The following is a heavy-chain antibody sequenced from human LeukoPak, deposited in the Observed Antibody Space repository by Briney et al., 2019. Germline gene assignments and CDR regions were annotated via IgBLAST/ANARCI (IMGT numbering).Heavy chain of an antibody. CDR2: TYYRSKWYN. Sequence: SQTLSLTCAISGDSVSSNSAAWKWIRQSPSRGLEWLGRTYYRSKWYNGYAISVKSRITINPDTSKNQFSLQLNSVTPEDTAVYYCARSAYGSGSYPIDYWGQGTLVTVSS. CDR1: GDSVSSNSAA. J-gene: IGHJ4*02. CDR3: ARSAYGSGSYPIDY. D-gene: IGHD6-19*01. V-gene: IGHV6-1*01.